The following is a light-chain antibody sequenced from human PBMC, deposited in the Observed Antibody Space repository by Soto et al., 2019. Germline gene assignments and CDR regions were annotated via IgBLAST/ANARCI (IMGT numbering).Light chain of an antibody. J-gene: IGKJ4*01. Sequence: EIVLTQSPVTLSLSPGERATLSCRASQIVTTFLAWYQQKPGQAPRLLIYAASTRATGIPARFSGSGSGTDVTLTISRLEPEDCAVYYCQQRTHWPLTFGVGTKVEIK. CDR1: QIVTTF. CDR2: AAS. CDR3: QQRTHWPLT. V-gene: IGKV3-11*01.